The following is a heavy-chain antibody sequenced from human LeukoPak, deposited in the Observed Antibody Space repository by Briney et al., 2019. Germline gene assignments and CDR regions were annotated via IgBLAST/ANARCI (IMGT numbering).Heavy chain of an antibody. D-gene: IGHD6-13*01. J-gene: IGHJ6*02. CDR3: AKAASSSWPSYYYGMDV. V-gene: IGHV3-23*01. CDR1: GYIFSSYS. Sequence: GGSLRLSCAASGYIFSSYSMSWVRQAPGKGLEWVSVITGSGGNTYYADSVKGRFTISKDNSKNTVYLQMSSLRVDDTAVYYCAKAASSSWPSYYYGMDVWGQGTTVTVSS. CDR2: ITGSGGNT.